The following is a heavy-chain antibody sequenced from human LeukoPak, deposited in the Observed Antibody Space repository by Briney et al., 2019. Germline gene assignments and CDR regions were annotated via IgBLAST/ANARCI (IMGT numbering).Heavy chain of an antibody. J-gene: IGHJ6*02. V-gene: IGHV3-30*03. CDR2: ISYDGSNK. CDR3: ARGGYYDILTGYVDV. Sequence: GRSLRLSCAASGFTFSSYGMHWVRQAPGKGLEWVAVISYDGSNKYYADSVKGRFTISRDNSKNTLYLQMNSLRAEDTAVYYCARGGYYDILTGYVDVWGQGTTVTVSS. D-gene: IGHD3-9*01. CDR1: GFTFSSYG.